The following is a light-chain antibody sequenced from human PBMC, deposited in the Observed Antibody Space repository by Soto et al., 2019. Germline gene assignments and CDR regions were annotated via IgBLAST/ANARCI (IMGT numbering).Light chain of an antibody. CDR2: GAS. J-gene: IGKJ3*01. Sequence: DIVMTQSPATLSVSPGERATLSCRASQSVSSNLAWYQQKPGQAPRLLIYGASTRTTDIPARFSGSGSGTEFTLAISSLQPEDVAVYYCQQYNDWPPFTFGPGTKVDIK. CDR3: QQYNDWPPFT. CDR1: QSVSSN. V-gene: IGKV3-15*01.